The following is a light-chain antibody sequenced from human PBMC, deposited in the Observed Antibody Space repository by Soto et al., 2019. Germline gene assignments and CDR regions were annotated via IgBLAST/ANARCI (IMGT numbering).Light chain of an antibody. CDR2: DVS. CDR3: SSYTGSSTVV. J-gene: IGLJ2*01. V-gene: IGLV2-14*01. Sequence: QSALTQPASVSGSPGQSITISCTGTSSDIGANNYVSWYQQHPGKAPKLMIYDVSNRPSGVSNRFSGSKSGHTASLTISGLQAEDEADYYCSSYTGSSTVVFGGGTKLTVL. CDR1: SSDIGANNY.